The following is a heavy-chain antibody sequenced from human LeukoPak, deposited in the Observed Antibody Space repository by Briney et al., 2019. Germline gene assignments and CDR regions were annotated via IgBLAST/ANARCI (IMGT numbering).Heavy chain of an antibody. V-gene: IGHV3-74*01. CDR3: VRNYDFWSVNYGIDY. D-gene: IGHD3-3*01. Sequence: GGSLRLSCAASGFTFSSYWMHWVRQAPGKGLVWVSRINSDGSSTSYADSVKGRFTISRDNAKNTLYLQMNSLRAEDTAVYYCVRNYDFWSVNYGIDYWGQGTLVTVSS. J-gene: IGHJ4*02. CDR2: INSDGSST. CDR1: GFTFSSYW.